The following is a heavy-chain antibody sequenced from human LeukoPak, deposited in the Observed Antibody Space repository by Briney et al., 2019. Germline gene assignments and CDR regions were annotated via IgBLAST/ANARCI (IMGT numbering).Heavy chain of an antibody. CDR2: INPNSGGT. V-gene: IGHV1-2*02. CDR3: ARGRKSVTLFDY. CDR1: GYTFTGYY. Sequence: GASVKVSCKASGYTFTGYYMYWVRQAPGQGLGWMGWINPNSGGTNYAQRFQGRVTMSRDTSISTAYMELSRLRSDDTAVYYCARGRKSVTLFDYWGQGTLVTVSS. J-gene: IGHJ4*02. D-gene: IGHD4-17*01.